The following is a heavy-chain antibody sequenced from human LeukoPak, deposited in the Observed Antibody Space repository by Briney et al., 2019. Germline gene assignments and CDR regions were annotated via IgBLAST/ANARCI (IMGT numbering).Heavy chain of an antibody. CDR3: ARERFAGGYRYLDY. Sequence: SETLSLTCTVSGGSINSGGYFWNWIRQHPGRGLEWIGSIYYTGSTSYYPSPKSRLTISIATSKNQFSLRLNSVIAADTAVYYCARERFAGGYRYLDYWGQGTLVTVSS. V-gene: IGHV4-31*03. J-gene: IGHJ4*02. CDR2: IYYTGST. CDR1: GGSINSGGYF. D-gene: IGHD2-8*02.